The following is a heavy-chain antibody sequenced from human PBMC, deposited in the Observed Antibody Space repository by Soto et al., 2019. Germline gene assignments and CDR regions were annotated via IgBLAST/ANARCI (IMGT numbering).Heavy chain of an antibody. V-gene: IGHV1-69*08. Sequence: QVQLVQSGAEVKKPGSSVKVSCKASGGTFSSYTISWVRQAPGQGLEWMGRIIPILGIANYAQKFQGRVTITADKPTSTAYMELSSLRSEDTAVYYCARDGGGYYDSSGYYTDYWGQGTLVTVSS. CDR2: IIPILGIA. CDR1: GGTFSSYT. J-gene: IGHJ4*02. CDR3: ARDGGGYYDSSGYYTDY. D-gene: IGHD3-22*01.